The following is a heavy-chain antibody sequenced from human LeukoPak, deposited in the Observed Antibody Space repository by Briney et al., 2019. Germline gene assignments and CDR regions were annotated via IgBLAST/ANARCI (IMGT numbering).Heavy chain of an antibody. CDR1: GFTFSSYW. Sequence: GGSLRLSCAASGFTFSSYWMHWVRHAPGKGLVWVSRINSDGSSTSYADSVKGRFTISRDNAKNTLYLQMNSLRAEDTAVYYCARGLLWFGELFDYWDQGTLVTVSS. V-gene: IGHV3-74*01. CDR2: INSDGSST. CDR3: ARGLLWFGELFDY. D-gene: IGHD3-10*01. J-gene: IGHJ4*02.